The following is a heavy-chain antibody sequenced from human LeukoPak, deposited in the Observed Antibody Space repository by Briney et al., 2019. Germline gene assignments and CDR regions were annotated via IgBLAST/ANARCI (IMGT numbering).Heavy chain of an antibody. Sequence: SETLSLTCTVSAGSISSYYWSWIRQPPGKGLEWIGYIYYSGSTNYNPSLKSRVTISVDTSKNQFSLKLSSVTAADTAVYYCATGIAVAGTPFDYWGQGTLVTVSS. CDR3: ATGIAVAGTPFDY. CDR1: AGSISSYY. CDR2: IYYSGST. V-gene: IGHV4-59*01. J-gene: IGHJ4*02. D-gene: IGHD6-19*01.